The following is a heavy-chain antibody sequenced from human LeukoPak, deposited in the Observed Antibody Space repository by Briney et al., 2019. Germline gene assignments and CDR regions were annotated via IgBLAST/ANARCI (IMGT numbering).Heavy chain of an antibody. CDR3: ARKPKRDIAAAGTVDY. D-gene: IGHD6-13*01. Sequence: ASVKVSCKASGYIFTSYYMHWVRQAPGQGLEWMGIINSSGGSTRYAQKFQGRVTMTRDTSTSTVYMELSSLRSEDTAVYYCARKPKRDIAAAGTVDYWGQGTLVTVSS. V-gene: IGHV1-46*01. CDR2: INSSGGST. CDR1: GYIFTSYY. J-gene: IGHJ4*02.